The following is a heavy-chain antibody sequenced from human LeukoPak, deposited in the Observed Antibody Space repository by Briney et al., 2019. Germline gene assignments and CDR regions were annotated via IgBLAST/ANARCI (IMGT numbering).Heavy chain of an antibody. Sequence: ASVKVSCKASGYTFTGYYMHWVRQAPGQGLEWMGWINPNSGGTNYAQKFQGRVTMTRDTSISTAYMELSSLRSEDTAVYYCAREDRDGYNLLGFDYWGQGTLVTVSS. CDR2: INPNSGGT. J-gene: IGHJ4*02. CDR3: AREDRDGYNLLGFDY. V-gene: IGHV1-2*02. D-gene: IGHD5-24*01. CDR1: GYTFTGYY.